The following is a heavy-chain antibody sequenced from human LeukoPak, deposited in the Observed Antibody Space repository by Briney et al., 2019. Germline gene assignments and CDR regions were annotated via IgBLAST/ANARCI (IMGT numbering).Heavy chain of an antibody. Sequence: PGGSLRLSCAASGFTFSNAWMSWVRQAPGKGLEWVGRIKNKTDGGTTDYAAPVKGRFTISRDDSKNTLYLQMNSLKTEDTAVYYCTTDLVVRGVIITDYWGQGTLVTVSS. CDR1: GFTFSNAW. CDR2: IKNKTDGGTT. CDR3: TTDLVVRGVIITDY. D-gene: IGHD3-10*01. V-gene: IGHV3-15*01. J-gene: IGHJ4*02.